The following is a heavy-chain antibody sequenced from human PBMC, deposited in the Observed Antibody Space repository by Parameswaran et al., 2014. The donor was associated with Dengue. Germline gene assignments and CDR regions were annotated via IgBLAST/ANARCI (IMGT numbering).Heavy chain of an antibody. V-gene: IGHV3-21*01. CDR3: ARDGYYDSSGYGDDAFDI. Sequence: VRQAPGKGLEWVSSISSSSSYIYYADSVKGRFTISRDNAKNSLYLQMNSLRAEDTAVYYCARDGYYDSSGYGDDAFDIWGQGTMVTVSS. D-gene: IGHD3-22*01. CDR2: ISSSSSYI. J-gene: IGHJ3*02.